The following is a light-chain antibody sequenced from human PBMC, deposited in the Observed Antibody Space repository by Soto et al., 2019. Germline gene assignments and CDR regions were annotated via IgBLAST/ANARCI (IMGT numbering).Light chain of an antibody. Sequence: DIQMTQSPSTLSASVGDRITITCRASQSISIWLAWYQQTPGKAPKILIYDASRLVIGVPSRFIGSGSGTEFSLTIISLQPDDFSTYYCQQYHGYSTWTFGQGTRVETK. CDR2: DAS. J-gene: IGKJ1*01. CDR3: QQYHGYSTWT. CDR1: QSISIW. V-gene: IGKV1-5*01.